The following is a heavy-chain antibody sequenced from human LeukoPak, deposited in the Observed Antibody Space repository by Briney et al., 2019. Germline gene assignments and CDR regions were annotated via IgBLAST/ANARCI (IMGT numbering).Heavy chain of an antibody. V-gene: IGHV4-34*01. CDR2: INQSGST. Sequence: SETLSLTCAVYGGSFSGYYWSWIRQPPGKGLEWIGEINQSGSTNYNPSLKSRVTISVDTSKNQFSLKLSSVTAADTAVYYCARVVAGLVYYFDYWGQGTLVTVSS. CDR3: ARVVAGLVYYFDY. D-gene: IGHD6-19*01. J-gene: IGHJ4*02. CDR1: GGSFSGYY.